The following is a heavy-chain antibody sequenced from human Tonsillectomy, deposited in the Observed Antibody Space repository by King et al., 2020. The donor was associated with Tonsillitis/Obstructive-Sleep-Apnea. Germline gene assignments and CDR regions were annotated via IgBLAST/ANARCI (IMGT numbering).Heavy chain of an antibody. CDR3: AKEPLWFEELVLNSDY. J-gene: IGHJ4*02. Sequence: VQLVESGGGLVQTGGSLRLSCAASGFTFSSFAMSWVRQAPGKGLVWVSAISASGGSTYYADSVKGRFTISRDNSKNTLYLHMNSLRADDTAVYYCAKEPLWFEELVLNSDYGGQGTLVTVSS. CDR1: GFTFSSFA. V-gene: IGHV3-23*04. CDR2: ISASGGST. D-gene: IGHD3-10*01.